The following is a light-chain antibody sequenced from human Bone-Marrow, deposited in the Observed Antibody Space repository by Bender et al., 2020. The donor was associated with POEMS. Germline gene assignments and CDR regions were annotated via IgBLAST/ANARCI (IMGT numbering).Light chain of an antibody. CDR1: ALPKQY. Sequence: SFELTQPPSVSVSPGQTARITCSGDALPKQYAYWYQQKPGQAPVLVINKDSQRPSGIPGRFSGSNSGNTATLTISGTQAMDEGDYYCQAWDSKTVIFAGGTKLTVL. J-gene: IGLJ2*01. CDR3: QAWDSKTVI. V-gene: IGLV3-1*01. CDR2: KDS.